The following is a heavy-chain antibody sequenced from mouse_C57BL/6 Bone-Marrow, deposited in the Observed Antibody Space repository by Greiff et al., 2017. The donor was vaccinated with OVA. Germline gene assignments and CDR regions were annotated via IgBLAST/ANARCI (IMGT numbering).Heavy chain of an antibody. Sequence: QVQLQQPGAELVKPGASVKMSCKASGYTFTSYWITWVKQRPGQGLEWIGDIYPGSGSTNYNEKFKSKATLTVDTSSSTAYMQLSSLTSEDSAVDYCARGEYYIWYFDVWGTGTTVTVSS. CDR2: IYPGSGST. CDR3: ARGEYYIWYFDV. V-gene: IGHV1-55*01. CDR1: GYTFTSYW. J-gene: IGHJ1*03. D-gene: IGHD2-12*01.